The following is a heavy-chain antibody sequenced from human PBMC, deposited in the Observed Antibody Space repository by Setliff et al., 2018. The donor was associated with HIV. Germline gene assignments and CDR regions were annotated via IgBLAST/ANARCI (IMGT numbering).Heavy chain of an antibody. CDR2: IYPGDSET. D-gene: IGHD3-22*01. CDR3: ARHTRPYSSSDSFDS. J-gene: IGHJ4*02. Sequence: PGESLKISCKGSGYSFTSYWIGWVRQMPGKGLEFMGIIYPGDSETRYSPSFQGQVTISADESISTAYLQWSSLKASDTAMYYCARHTRPYSSSDSFDSWGQGTLVTVSS. CDR1: GYSFTSYW. V-gene: IGHV5-51*01.